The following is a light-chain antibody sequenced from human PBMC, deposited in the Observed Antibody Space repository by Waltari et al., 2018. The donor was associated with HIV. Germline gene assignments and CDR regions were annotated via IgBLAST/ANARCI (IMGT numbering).Light chain of an antibody. CDR3: STWDDNLNGPV. J-gene: IGLJ3*02. Sequence: QSALTQAPSASGTPGQRVDISCSGATSNIGSNNVNRYQHLPGAAPKLLIYDNNQRPSGIPDRFSGSKSGSSASLAITGLQSDDEADFYCSTWDDNLNGPVFGGGTRLTVL. CDR2: DNN. CDR1: TSNIGSNN. V-gene: IGLV1-44*01.